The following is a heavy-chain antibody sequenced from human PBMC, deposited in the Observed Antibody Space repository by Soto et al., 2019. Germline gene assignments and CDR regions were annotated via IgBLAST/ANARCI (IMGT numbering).Heavy chain of an antibody. CDR1: GFTVSSNY. CDR3: ARGIAARPFDY. D-gene: IGHD6-6*01. Sequence: EVQLVESGGGLVQPGGSLRLSCAASGFTVSSNYMSWVRQAPGKGLEWVSVMYSGGSTYYADSVKGRFTISRHNAKNTLYLQMNSLRAEDTAVYYCARGIAARPFDYWGQGTLVTVSS. J-gene: IGHJ4*02. CDR2: MYSGGST. V-gene: IGHV3-53*04.